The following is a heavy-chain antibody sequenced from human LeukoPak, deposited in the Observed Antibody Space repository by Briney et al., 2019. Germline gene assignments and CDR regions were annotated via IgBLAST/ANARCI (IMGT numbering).Heavy chain of an antibody. J-gene: IGHJ5*02. Sequence: GGSLRLSCAASGFTFSSYGMHWVRQAPGKGLEWVSSISSSSSYIYYADSVKGRFTISRDNAKNSLYLQMNSLRAEDTAVYYCARGSNWNSKSTPNWFDPWGQGTLVTVSS. D-gene: IGHD1-7*01. CDR1: GFTFSSYG. CDR2: ISSSSSYI. V-gene: IGHV3-21*01. CDR3: ARGSNWNSKSTPNWFDP.